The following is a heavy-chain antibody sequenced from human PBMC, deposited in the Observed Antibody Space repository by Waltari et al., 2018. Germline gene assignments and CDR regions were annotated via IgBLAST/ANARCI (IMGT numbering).Heavy chain of an antibody. J-gene: IGHJ3*02. D-gene: IGHD6-13*01. CDR1: GGSFSTHA. CDR2: IIPMFGTA. V-gene: IGHV1-69*05. CDR3: ARGGLYGQQLLESAFEI. Sequence: QVQLVQSGAELKKPGSSVKVSCKVSGGSFSTHAITWVRQAPVQGLEWMGGIIPMFGTANYAQKIQDRVTINTDESMTTAYMHLSSLTSDDTAVYYCARGGLYGQQLLESAFEIWGQGTKVTVSS.